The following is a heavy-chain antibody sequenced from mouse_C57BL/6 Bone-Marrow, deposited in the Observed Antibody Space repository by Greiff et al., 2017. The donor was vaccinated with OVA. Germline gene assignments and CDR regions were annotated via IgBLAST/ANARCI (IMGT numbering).Heavy chain of an antibody. V-gene: IGHV14-2*01. J-gene: IGHJ4*01. Sequence: VQLQQSGAELVKPGASVKLSCTASGFNIKDYYMHWVKQRTEQGLEWIGRIDPEDGETKYAPKFQGKATITADTSSNTAYLQLSSQTSEDTAVYYCAREGDGYYYDYWGQGTSVTVSS. CDR2: IDPEDGET. CDR1: GFNIKDYY. D-gene: IGHD2-3*01. CDR3: AREGDGYYYDY.